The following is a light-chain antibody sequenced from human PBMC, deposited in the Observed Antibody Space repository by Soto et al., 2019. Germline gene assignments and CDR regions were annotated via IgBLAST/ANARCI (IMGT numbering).Light chain of an antibody. Sequence: DIQMTQSPSSVSVSVGDRVTITCRASLDINRWLAWYQVRPGTPPKLLIAGAFVLQSGVPSRFSGSGYGTDFALTIDILQPEDFATCYCQQADSYPITFGQGTRLEI. CDR2: GAF. V-gene: IGKV1-12*01. CDR3: QQADSYPIT. J-gene: IGKJ5*01. CDR1: LDINRW.